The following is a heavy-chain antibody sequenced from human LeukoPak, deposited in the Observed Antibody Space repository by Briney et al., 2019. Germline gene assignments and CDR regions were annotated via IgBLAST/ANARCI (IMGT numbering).Heavy chain of an antibody. CDR2: IYYSGST. D-gene: IGHD3-10*01. CDR1: GGSISSYY. V-gene: IGHV4-59*01. J-gene: IGHJ6*03. CDR3: ARDKKIRKGSGSYSYYYYYMDV. Sequence: SETLSLTCTVSGGSISSYYWSWIRQPPGKGLEWIGYIYYSGSTNYNPPLKSRVTISVDTSKNQFSLKLSSVTAADTAVYYCARDKKIRKGSGSYSYYYYYMDVWGKGTTVTVSS.